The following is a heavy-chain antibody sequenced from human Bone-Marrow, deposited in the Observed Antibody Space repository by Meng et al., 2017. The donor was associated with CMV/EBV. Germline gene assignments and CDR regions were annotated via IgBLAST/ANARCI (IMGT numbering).Heavy chain of an antibody. CDR1: GYTFTSYY. V-gene: IGHV1-46*01. CDR3: ARPADDSSGSYYYYGMDG. Sequence: ASVKVSCKASGYTFTSYYMHWVRQAPGQGLEWMGIINPSGGSTSYAQKLQGRVTMTTDTSTSTAYMELRSLRSDDTAVYYCARPADDSSGSYYYYGMDGWGQGTTVTVSS. CDR2: INPSGGST. D-gene: IGHD3-22*01. J-gene: IGHJ6*02.